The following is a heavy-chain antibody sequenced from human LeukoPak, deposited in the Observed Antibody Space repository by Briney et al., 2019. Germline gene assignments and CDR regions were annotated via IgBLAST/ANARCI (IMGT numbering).Heavy chain of an antibody. V-gene: IGHV4-61*02. CDR1: GGSISSGSHY. CDR3: ARDGWFAESRYIDL. D-gene: IGHD3-10*01. Sequence: SETLSLTCTVSGGSISSGSHYWSWIRQPAGKGLEWIGRIYTSGSTNYDPSFKSRVTISIDTSKNQFSLKLTSVTAADTAVYYCARDGWFAESRYIDLWGRGTLVTVSS. J-gene: IGHJ2*01. CDR2: IYTSGST.